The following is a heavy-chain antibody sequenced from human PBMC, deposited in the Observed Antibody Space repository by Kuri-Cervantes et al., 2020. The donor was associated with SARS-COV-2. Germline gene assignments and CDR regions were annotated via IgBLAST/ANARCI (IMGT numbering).Heavy chain of an antibody. D-gene: IGHD7-27*01. Sequence: GSLRLSCTVSGGSISSGGYYWSWIRQPPGKGLEWIGYIYYSGSTNYNPSLKSRVTISVDTSKNQFSLKLSSVTAADTAVYYCARTQLGMNMDVWGKGTTVTVSS. J-gene: IGHJ6*03. CDR2: IYYSGST. CDR1: GGSISSGGYY. V-gene: IGHV4-61*08. CDR3: ARTQLGMNMDV.